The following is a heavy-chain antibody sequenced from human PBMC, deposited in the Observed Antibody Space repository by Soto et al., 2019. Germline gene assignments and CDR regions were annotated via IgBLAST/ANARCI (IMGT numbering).Heavy chain of an antibody. V-gene: IGHV4-31*03. Sequence: SETLSLTCTVAGGSISSGDYYWIWIRQHPGKGLEWIGYIFYSGSTYYNPSLKSRVTISVDTSNNQFSLKLSSVTAADTAVYYCASDLRGRSYGMDVWGQGTTVTVSS. CDR1: GGSISSGDYY. J-gene: IGHJ6*02. CDR3: ASDLRGRSYGMDV. CDR2: IFYSGST.